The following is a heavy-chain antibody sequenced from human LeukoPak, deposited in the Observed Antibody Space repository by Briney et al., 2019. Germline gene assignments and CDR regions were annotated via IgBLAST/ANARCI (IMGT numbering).Heavy chain of an antibody. V-gene: IGHV3-30*18. D-gene: IGHD6-13*01. CDR3: VKGALAAAGTLRGWFDP. CDR2: ISYDGSNK. J-gene: IGHJ5*02. Sequence: PGGSLRLSCAASGFTFSSYGMHWVRQAPAKGLEWVAVISYDGSNKYYADSVKGRFTISRDNAKNTLYLQMSSLRAEDTAVYYCVKGALAAAGTLRGWFDPWGQGTLVTVSS. CDR1: GFTFSSYG.